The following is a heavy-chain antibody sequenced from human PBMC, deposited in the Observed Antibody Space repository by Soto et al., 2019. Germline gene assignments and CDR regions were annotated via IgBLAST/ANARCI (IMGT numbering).Heavy chain of an antibody. CDR1: GYTFTSYA. D-gene: IGHD3-16*01. V-gene: IGHV1-3*01. CDR2: INAGNGNT. Sequence: ASVKVSCKASGYTFTSYAMHWVRQAPGQRLEWMGWINAGNGNTKYSQKFQGRVTITRDTSASTAYMELSSLRSEDTAVYYCARGLNVYYSDYWGQGTLVSVSS. J-gene: IGHJ4*02. CDR3: ARGLNVYYSDY.